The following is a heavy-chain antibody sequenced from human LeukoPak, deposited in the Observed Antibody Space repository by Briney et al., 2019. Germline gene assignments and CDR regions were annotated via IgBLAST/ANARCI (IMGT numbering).Heavy chain of an antibody. CDR3: AKGVSGTAYFDY. J-gene: IGHJ4*02. D-gene: IGHD1/OR15-1a*01. CDR1: GFTFDNYA. V-gene: IGHV3-9*01. CDR2: ISWNSGSI. Sequence: NPGRSLRLSCAASGFTFDNYAMHWVRQAPGKGLEWVSGISWNSGSIGYADSVKGRFTISRDNAKNSLHFQMNSLRPEDTALYYCAKGVSGTAYFDYWGQGTLVTVSS.